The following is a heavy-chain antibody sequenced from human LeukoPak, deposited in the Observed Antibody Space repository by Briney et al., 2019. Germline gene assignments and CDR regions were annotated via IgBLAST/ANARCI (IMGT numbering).Heavy chain of an antibody. Sequence: GGSLRLSCAASGFTFSSYSMNWVRQAPGKGLEWVSYISSSSSTIYYADSVKGRFTISRDNAKNSLYLQMNSLRDEDTAVYYCARDGVYYGSGANWFDPWGQGTLVTVSS. CDR2: ISSSSSTI. CDR3: ARDGVYYGSGANWFDP. CDR1: GFTFSSYS. D-gene: IGHD3-10*01. V-gene: IGHV3-48*02. J-gene: IGHJ5*02.